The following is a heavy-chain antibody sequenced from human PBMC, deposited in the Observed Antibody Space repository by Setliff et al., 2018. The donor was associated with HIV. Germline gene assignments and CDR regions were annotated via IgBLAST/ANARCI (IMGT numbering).Heavy chain of an antibody. CDR3: VRGVQSPPHYSYYYMDV. D-gene: IGHD3-3*01. Sequence: SVKVSCKASRSTFNSHTINWVRQAPGRGLDWMGRIIPILGVANYAQRFQGKVTITADKSTSTAYMELTSLRFDDTAMYYCVRGVQSPPHYSYYYMDVWGEGTMVTVSS. CDR2: IIPILGVA. J-gene: IGHJ6*03. V-gene: IGHV1-69*02. CDR1: RSTFNSHT.